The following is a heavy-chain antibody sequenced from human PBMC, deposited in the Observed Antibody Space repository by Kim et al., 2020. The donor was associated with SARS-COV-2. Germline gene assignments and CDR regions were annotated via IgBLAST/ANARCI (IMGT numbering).Heavy chain of an antibody. J-gene: IGHJ4*02. D-gene: IGHD1-7*01. V-gene: IGHV1-18*01. Sequence: NYAQKLQGRVTMTTDTSTSTAYMELRSLRSDDTAVYYCARDRTGTVLSDYWGQGTLVTVSS. CDR3: ARDRTGTVLSDY.